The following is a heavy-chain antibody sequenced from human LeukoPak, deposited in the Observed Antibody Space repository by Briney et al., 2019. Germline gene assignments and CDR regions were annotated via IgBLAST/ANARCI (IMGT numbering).Heavy chain of an antibody. J-gene: IGHJ4*02. D-gene: IGHD5-24*01. V-gene: IGHV1-2*02. CDR1: GYTFTHYY. Sequence: EASVKVSCKAYGYTFTHYYIHWVRQAPGQGLEWVGWINPNNGDTTYAQKFQGRVTMTRDTSITTAYMELSRLKSDDTAVYYCARVMAGPGYWGQGALVTVSS. CDR2: INPNNGDT. CDR3: ARVMAGPGY.